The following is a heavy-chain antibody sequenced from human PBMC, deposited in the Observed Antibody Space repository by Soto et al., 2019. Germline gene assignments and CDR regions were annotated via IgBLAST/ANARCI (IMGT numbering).Heavy chain of an antibody. CDR3: ARETETYSSSSFYYGMDV. Sequence: GGSLRLSCAASGFTFSSYAMHWVRQAPGKGLEWVAVISYDGSNKYYADSVKGRFTISRDNSKNTLYLQMNSLRAEDTAVYYCARETETYSSSSFYYGMDVWGQGTTVTVSS. D-gene: IGHD6-6*01. J-gene: IGHJ6*02. CDR1: GFTFSSYA. V-gene: IGHV3-30-3*01. CDR2: ISYDGSNK.